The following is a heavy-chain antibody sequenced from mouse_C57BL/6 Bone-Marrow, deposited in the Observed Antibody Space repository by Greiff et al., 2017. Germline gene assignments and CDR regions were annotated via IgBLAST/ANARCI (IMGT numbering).Heavy chain of an antibody. Sequence: VQLKQSGAELVRPGASVKLSCTASGFNIKDYYMHWVKQRPDQGLEWIGRIDPEDGDTDYAPNFQGKATMTADTSSNTAYLQLSSLTSEDTAVYYCTTPGCISTVVAFAYWGQGTLVTVSA. CDR1: GFNIKDYY. V-gene: IGHV14-1*01. J-gene: IGHJ3*01. CDR3: TTPGCISTVVAFAY. CDR2: IDPEDGDT. D-gene: IGHD1-1*01.